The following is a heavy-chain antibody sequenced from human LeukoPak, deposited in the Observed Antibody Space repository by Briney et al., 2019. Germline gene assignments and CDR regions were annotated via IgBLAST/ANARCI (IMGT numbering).Heavy chain of an antibody. J-gene: IGHJ4*02. CDR2: IYYSGST. CDR3: ASFQTYYYDSSGYYSFDY. Sequence: SGTLSLTCTVSGVSISSSSYYWGWIRQPPGKGLEWIGSIYYSGSTYYNPSLKSRVTISVDTSKNQFSPKLSSVTAADTAVYYCASFQTYYYDSSGYYSFDYWGQGTLVTVSS. CDR1: GVSISSSSYY. V-gene: IGHV4-39*01. D-gene: IGHD3-22*01.